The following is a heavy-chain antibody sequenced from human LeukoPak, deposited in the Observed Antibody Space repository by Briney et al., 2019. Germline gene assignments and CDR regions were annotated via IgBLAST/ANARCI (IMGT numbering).Heavy chain of an antibody. J-gene: IGHJ4*02. V-gene: IGHV3-66*01. CDR1: GFTVSTNY. Sequence: GGSLRLSCAASGFTVSTNYMDWVRQAPGKGLEWVSLIYSGGDTYHADSVRGRFTLSRDNSKNTLYLQMNSLRAEDTAVYYCAREGHYFDSWGQGTLVTDSS. CDR2: IYSGGDT. CDR3: AREGHYFDS.